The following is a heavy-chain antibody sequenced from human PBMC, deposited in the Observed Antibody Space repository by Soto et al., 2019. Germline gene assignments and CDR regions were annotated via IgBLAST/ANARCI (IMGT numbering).Heavy chain of an antibody. J-gene: IGHJ6*02. Sequence: QLLLQESGPGLVKASETLSLTCTVSGGSISSNYYWGWLRQPPGKGLEWIGSIYDSGSTYHNPSLNSLVTIYVDMSQNQPSLKLSSVTAADTAVYYCVGMRRTYYYFGMDVWGQGTTVTVSS. CDR2: IYDSGST. CDR3: VGMRRTYYYFGMDV. D-gene: IGHD7-27*01. CDR1: GGSISSNYY. V-gene: IGHV4-39*01.